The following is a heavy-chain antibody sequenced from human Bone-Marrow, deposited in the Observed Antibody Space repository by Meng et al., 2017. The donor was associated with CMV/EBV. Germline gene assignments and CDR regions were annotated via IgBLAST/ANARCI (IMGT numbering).Heavy chain of an antibody. D-gene: IGHD6-13*01. CDR3: ASPYGAAAGTRVKYYYYGMDV. V-gene: IGHV3-48*03. CDR2: ISSSGSTI. Sequence: GGSLRLSCAASGFTFSSYAMSWVRQAPGKGLEWVSYISSSGSTIYYADSVKGRFTISRDNAKNSLYLQMNSLRAEDTAVYYCASPYGAAAGTRVKYYYYGMDVWGQGTTVTVSS. CDR1: GFTFSSYA. J-gene: IGHJ6*02.